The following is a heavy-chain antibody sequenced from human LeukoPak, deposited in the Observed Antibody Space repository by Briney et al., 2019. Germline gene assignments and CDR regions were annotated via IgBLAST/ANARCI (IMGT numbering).Heavy chain of an antibody. D-gene: IGHD3-10*01. V-gene: IGHV4-34*01. CDR3: AGRVPVPSVRGVIQNYYYYGMDV. CDR2: INHSGST. J-gene: IGHJ6*02. CDR1: GGSFSGYY. Sequence: PSETLSLTCAVYGGSFSGYYWSWIRQPPGKGLEWIGEINHSGSTNYNPSLKSRVTISVDTSKNQFSLKLSSVTAADTAVYYCAGRVPVPSVRGVIQNYYYYGMDVWGRGTTVTVSS.